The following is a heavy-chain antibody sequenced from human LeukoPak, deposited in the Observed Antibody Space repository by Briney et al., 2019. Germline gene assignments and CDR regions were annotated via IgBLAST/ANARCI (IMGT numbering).Heavy chain of an antibody. Sequence: SETLSLTCTVSGGSISSYYWSWIRQPAGKGLPWIGRIYTSGSTNYNPSLKSRVTMSVDTSKNQFSLKLSSVTAADTAVYYCARDGGWLQPTDYYYGMDVWGQGTTVTVSS. CDR3: ARDGGWLQPTDYYYGMDV. CDR2: IYTSGST. V-gene: IGHV4-4*07. D-gene: IGHD5-24*01. CDR1: GGSISSYY. J-gene: IGHJ6*02.